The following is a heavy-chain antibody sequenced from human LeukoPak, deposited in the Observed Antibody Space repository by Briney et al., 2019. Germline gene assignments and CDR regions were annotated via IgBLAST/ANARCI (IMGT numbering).Heavy chain of an antibody. D-gene: IGHD1-20*01. CDR1: GYTFADYY. V-gene: IGHV1-2*02. Sequence: ASVKVSCKASGYTFADYYMHWVRQAPGQGLKWMGWINPNSAGTDYAQNFQGRVTMTRDTSISTAYMELSRLTSDDTAVYYCARDPQYNWGPFDYWGQGILVTVSS. CDR3: ARDPQYNWGPFDY. J-gene: IGHJ4*02. CDR2: INPNSAGT.